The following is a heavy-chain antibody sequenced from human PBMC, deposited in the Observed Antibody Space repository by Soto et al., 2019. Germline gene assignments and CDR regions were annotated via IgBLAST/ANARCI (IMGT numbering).Heavy chain of an antibody. CDR1: GFTFSSYA. D-gene: IGHD3-10*01. J-gene: IGHJ6*02. CDR2: ISSNGGST. Sequence: GGSLRLSCSASGFTFSSYAMHWVRQAPGKGLEYVSAISSNGGSTYYADSVKGRFTISRDNSKNTLYLQMSSLRADDTAVYYCVKVGGSGSYYYGAYYYYYYGMDVWGQGTTVTVSS. CDR3: VKVGGSGSYYYGAYYYYYYGMDV. V-gene: IGHV3-64D*08.